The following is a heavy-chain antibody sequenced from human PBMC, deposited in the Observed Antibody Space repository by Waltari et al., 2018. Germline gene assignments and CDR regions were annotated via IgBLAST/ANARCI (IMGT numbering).Heavy chain of an antibody. J-gene: IGHJ6*02. CDR1: GFTVSSNY. D-gene: IGHD3-10*01. Sequence: EVQLVESGGGLVQPGGSLRLYCAASGFTVSSNYMRWVSQAPGKGLEWVSVIYSGGSTYCPNSVKGRFTISRDNSKNTLYLQMNSLRAEDTAVYYCARGNVGRYFGDSKGSYYGMDVWGQGTTVTVSS. CDR2: IYSGGST. V-gene: IGHV3-66*02. CDR3: ARGNVGRYFGDSKGSYYGMDV.